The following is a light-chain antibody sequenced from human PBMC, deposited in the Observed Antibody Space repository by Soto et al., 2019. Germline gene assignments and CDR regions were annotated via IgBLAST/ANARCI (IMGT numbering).Light chain of an antibody. CDR2: DAS. CDR1: QSVSSY. V-gene: IGKV3-11*01. Sequence: EIVLTQSPATLSLSPGERATLSCRASQSVSSYLAWYQQKPGQAPRLLIYDASNRATGIPARFSGSGSGTDFTLTISSLEPEDFAVXYXXQRSNWPPGGTFGQGTKLEIK. CDR3: XQRSNWPPGGT. J-gene: IGKJ2*01.